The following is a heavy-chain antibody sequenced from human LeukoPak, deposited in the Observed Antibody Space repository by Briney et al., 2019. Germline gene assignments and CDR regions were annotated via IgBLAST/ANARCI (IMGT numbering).Heavy chain of an antibody. V-gene: IGHV1-69*04. CDR2: IIPILGIA. Sequence: SVKVSCKASGGTFSSYAISWVGQAPGQGLEWMGRIIPILGIANYAQKFQGRVTITADKSTSTAYMELSSLRSEDTAVYYCARDHYDSSGYYFDYWGQGTLVTVSS. CDR1: GGTFSSYA. CDR3: ARDHYDSSGYYFDY. J-gene: IGHJ4*02. D-gene: IGHD3-22*01.